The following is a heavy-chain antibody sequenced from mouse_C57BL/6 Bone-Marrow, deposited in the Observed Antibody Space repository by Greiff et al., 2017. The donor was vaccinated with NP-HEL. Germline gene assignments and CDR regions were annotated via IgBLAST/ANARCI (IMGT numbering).Heavy chain of an antibody. V-gene: IGHV1-78*01. CDR3: ARTSYYYGSRGWYFDV. J-gene: IGHJ1*03. CDR2: IYPRDGST. D-gene: IGHD1-1*01. Sequence: VKLMESDAELVKPGASVKISCKVSGYTFTDHTIHWMKQRPEQGLEWIGYIYPRDGSTKYNEKFKGKATLTADKSSSTAYMQLNSLTSEDSAVCFCARTSYYYGSRGWYFDVWGTGTTVTVSS. CDR1: GYTFTDHT.